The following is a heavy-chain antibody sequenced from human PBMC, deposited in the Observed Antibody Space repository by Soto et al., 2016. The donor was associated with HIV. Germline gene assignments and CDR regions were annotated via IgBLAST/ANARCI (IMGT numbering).Heavy chain of an antibody. CDR3: ARDLSRWEPHYYYNFGMDV. CDR2: ISGSGNYI. V-gene: IGHV3-21*01. CDR1: GFTFNSYG. D-gene: IGHD1-26*01. Sequence: EVQLVESGGGLVKPGGSLRLSCLVSGFTFNSYGMNWVRQTPGKGLEWVSSISGSGNYIFYADSVKGRFTISRDNAKNSLYLQMNSLTAEDTAVYYCARDLSRWEPHYYYNFGMDVWGQGTTVTVS. J-gene: IGHJ6*02.